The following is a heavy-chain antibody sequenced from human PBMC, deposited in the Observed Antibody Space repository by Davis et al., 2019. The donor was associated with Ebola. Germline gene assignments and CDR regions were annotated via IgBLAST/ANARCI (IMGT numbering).Heavy chain of an antibody. J-gene: IGHJ6*02. D-gene: IGHD3-3*01. CDR2: INHSGST. CDR1: GGSISSSNW. Sequence: MPSETLSLTCAVSGGSISSSNWWSWVRQPPGKGLEWIGEINHSGSTNYNPSLKSRVTISVDTSKNQFSLKLSSVTAADTAVYYCARVWSFYGMDVWGQGTTVTVSS. CDR3: ARVWSFYGMDV. V-gene: IGHV4-4*02.